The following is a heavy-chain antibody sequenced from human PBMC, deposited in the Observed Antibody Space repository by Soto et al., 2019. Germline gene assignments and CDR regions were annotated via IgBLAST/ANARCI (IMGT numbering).Heavy chain of an antibody. CDR1: GGTFSTYA. CDR3: ARDWGYDSSAYNNWFDP. Sequence: SVKVSCKASGGTFSTYAISWVRQAPGQGLEWMGGIIPIFGTANYAQKFQGRVTITADESTSTVYMELRSLRSEDTAVYYCARDWGYDSSAYNNWFDPWGQGTLVTVSS. V-gene: IGHV1-69*13. D-gene: IGHD3-22*01. CDR2: IIPIFGTA. J-gene: IGHJ5*02.